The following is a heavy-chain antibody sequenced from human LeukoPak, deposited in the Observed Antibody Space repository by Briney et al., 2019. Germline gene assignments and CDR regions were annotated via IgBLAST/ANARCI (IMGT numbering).Heavy chain of an antibody. V-gene: IGHV1-2*02. Sequence: ASVKVSCKASGYTFTGYYMHWVRQAPGQGLEWMGWINPNSGGTNYAQKFQGRVTMTRDTSISTAYMELSRLRSDDTAVYYCASGLHAQTVAGYSMDVWGKGTTVTVSS. CDR1: GYTFTGYY. CDR3: ASGLHAQTVAGYSMDV. D-gene: IGHD6-19*01. J-gene: IGHJ6*03. CDR2: INPNSGGT.